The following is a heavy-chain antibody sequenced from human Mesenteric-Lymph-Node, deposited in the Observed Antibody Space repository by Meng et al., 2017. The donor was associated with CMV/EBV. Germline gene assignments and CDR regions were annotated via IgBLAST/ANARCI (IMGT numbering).Heavy chain of an antibody. V-gene: IGHV3-15*01. Sequence: GESLKISCVGSGITFNAAWMTWVRQAPGKGLEWVGRIRSKSDDGTTDYAVPVRGRFTISRDDSKNTVYLQMSNLITEDTAVYYCITDPYSGTYSENRSDPWGQGTLVTVSS. CDR3: ITDPYSGTYSENRSDP. J-gene: IGHJ5*02. D-gene: IGHD1-26*01. CDR2: IRSKSDDGTT. CDR1: GITFNAAW.